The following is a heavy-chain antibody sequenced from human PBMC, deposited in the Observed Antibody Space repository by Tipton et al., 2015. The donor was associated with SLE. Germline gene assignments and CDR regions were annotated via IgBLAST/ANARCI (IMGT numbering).Heavy chain of an antibody. V-gene: IGHV4-30-4*01. D-gene: IGHD6-19*01. CDR2: IYHSGTT. CDR1: GGSINSGDFY. CDR3: ARASIAVAENDAFDI. J-gene: IGHJ3*02. Sequence: LRLSCTVSGGSINSGDFYWSWIRQSPGKGLEWIGYIYHSGTTYYNPSLQSRATISVDTSENQFSLKLSSVTAADTAVYYCARASIAVAENDAFDIWGQGTMVTVSS.